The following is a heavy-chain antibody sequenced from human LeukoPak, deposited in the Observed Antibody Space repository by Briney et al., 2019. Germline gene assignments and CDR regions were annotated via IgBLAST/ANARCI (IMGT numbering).Heavy chain of an antibody. CDR1: GFTFSSYG. Sequence: GGSLRLSCAASGFTFSSYGMHWVRQAPGKGLEWVAFIRYDGSNKYYADSVKGRFTISRDNSKNTLYLQMNSLRAEDTAVYYCAKDGESIAVAGYYFDYWGQGTLVTVSS. CDR3: AKDGESIAVAGYYFDY. CDR2: IRYDGSNK. J-gene: IGHJ4*02. D-gene: IGHD6-19*01. V-gene: IGHV3-30*02.